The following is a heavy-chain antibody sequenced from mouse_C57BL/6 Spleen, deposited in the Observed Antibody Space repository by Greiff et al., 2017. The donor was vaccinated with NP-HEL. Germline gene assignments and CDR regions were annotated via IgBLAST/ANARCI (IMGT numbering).Heavy chain of an antibody. CDR3: ASWDAWFAY. CDR1: GFNIKDYY. J-gene: IGHJ3*01. CDR2: IDPEDGEP. V-gene: IGHV14-2*01. D-gene: IGHD4-1*01. Sequence: EVQLQQSGAELVKPGASVKLSCTASGFNIKDYYMHWVKQRPVPGLEWIGRIDPEDGEPKSAPKFQGKATITADTSANTAYLQRSSLTSEDTAVYYCASWDAWFAYWGQGTLVTVSA.